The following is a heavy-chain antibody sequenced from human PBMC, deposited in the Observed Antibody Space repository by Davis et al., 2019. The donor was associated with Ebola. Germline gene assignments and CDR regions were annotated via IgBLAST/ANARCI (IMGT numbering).Heavy chain of an antibody. CDR2: ITKGSDAI. Sequence: GESLKISCAASGFVFSDFSMNWVRQAPGKGLEWITYITKGSDAIHYADSVKGRFTISRDNAKDSLYLQMNSLRTEDTAFYYCAKDFYGSGSYIDAWGQGTLVAVSS. CDR1: GFVFSDFS. V-gene: IGHV3-48*04. J-gene: IGHJ5*02. CDR3: AKDFYGSGSYIDA. D-gene: IGHD3-10*01.